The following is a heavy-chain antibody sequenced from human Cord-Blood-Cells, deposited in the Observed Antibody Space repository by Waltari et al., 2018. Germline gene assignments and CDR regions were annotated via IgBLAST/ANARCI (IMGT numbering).Heavy chain of an antibody. CDR1: GGSSSSSRYY. CDR2: IYYSGST. J-gene: IGHJ4*02. CDR3: ARISGSGWYFDY. D-gene: IGHD6-19*01. V-gene: IGHV4-39*01. Sequence: QLQLQESGPGLVKPSETLSLTCTVSGGSSSSSRYYWGWNRQPPGKGLEGIGSIYYSGSTYYNPSLKSRVTISVDTSKNQFSLKLSSVTAADTAVYYCARISGSGWYFDYWGQGTLVTVSS.